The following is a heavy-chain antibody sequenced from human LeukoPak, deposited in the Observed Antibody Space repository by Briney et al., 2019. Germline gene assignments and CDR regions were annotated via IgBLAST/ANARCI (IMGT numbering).Heavy chain of an antibody. CDR2: INHSGST. V-gene: IGHV4-34*01. D-gene: IGHD3-22*01. CDR3: ARDTTYYYDSRYYYYYGMDV. Sequence: SETLSLTCAVYGGSFSGYYWSWIRQPPGKGLEWIGEINHSGSTNYNPSLKNRVTMSVDTSKNQFSLKLSSVTAADTAVYYCARDTTYYYDSRYYYYYGMDVWGQGTTVTVSS. CDR1: GGSFSGYY. J-gene: IGHJ6*02.